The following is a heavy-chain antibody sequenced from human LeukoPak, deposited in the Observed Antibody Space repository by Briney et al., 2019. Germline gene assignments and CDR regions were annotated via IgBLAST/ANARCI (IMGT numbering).Heavy chain of an antibody. D-gene: IGHD6-6*01. J-gene: IGHJ6*03. CDR2: MNPNSGNT. CDR1: GYTFTDYD. CDR3: TRVPKSSSRYYYYYYMDV. Sequence: ASVKVSCKTSGYTFTDYDITWVRQATGQGLEWMGWMNPNSGNTGYAQKLQGRVTITRNTSISTAYMELSSLRSEDTAVYYCTRVPKSSSRYYYYYYMDVWGKGTTVTVSS. V-gene: IGHV1-8*03.